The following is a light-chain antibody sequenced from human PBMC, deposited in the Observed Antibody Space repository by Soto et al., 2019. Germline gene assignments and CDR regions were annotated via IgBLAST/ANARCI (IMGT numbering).Light chain of an antibody. CDR2: GAF. CDR3: QQYNNWPLT. CDR1: QSVGSD. Sequence: EIVMTQSPATLSVSPGERATLSCRASQSVGSDLAWYQQKPAQAPRLLIYGAFTRATGVPARFSGSGSGTAFTLTISSLQSEDFAVYYCQQYNNWPLTFGGGTKVDIK. J-gene: IGKJ4*01. V-gene: IGKV3-15*01.